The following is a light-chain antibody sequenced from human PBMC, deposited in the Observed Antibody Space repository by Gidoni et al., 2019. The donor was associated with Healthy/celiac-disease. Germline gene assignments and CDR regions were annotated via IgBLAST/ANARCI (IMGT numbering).Light chain of an antibody. V-gene: IGKV3-15*01. J-gene: IGKJ4*01. CDR1: HSVSSN. CDR2: GAS. CDR3: QQYNNWPPLT. Sequence: IVMTQSPATLSAAPGERATFSCRASHSVSSNLSWYQQKPGQAPRLLIYGASTRATGIPARFSGSGSGTEFTLTISSLLSEDFAVYYCQQYNNWPPLTFGGGTKVEIK.